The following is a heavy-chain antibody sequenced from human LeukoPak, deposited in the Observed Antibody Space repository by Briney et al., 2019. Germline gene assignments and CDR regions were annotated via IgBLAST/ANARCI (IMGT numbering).Heavy chain of an antibody. D-gene: IGHD3-16*01. Sequence: GGSLRLSCAASGFTFTTYWMSWVRQAPGKGLEWVANIKQDGTEKYYVDSVKGRFTISRDNAKNSLYLQMNSLRAEDMALYYCAKGGGGRLIYYYYMDVWGKGTTVTVSS. CDR2: IKQDGTEK. CDR3: AKGGGGRLIYYYYMDV. J-gene: IGHJ6*03. CDR1: GFTFTTYW. V-gene: IGHV3-7*03.